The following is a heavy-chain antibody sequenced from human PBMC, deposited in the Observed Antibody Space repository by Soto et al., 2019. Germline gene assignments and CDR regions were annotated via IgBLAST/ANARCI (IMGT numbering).Heavy chain of an antibody. J-gene: IGHJ4*02. V-gene: IGHV1-18*01. CDR1: GYTFTSYG. Sequence: QVQLVQSGAEVKKPGASVKVSCKASGYTFTSYGISWVRQAPGQGLEWMGWISAYNGNTNYAQKLQGRVTMTTDTSTSTAYMELRSLRSDDTAVYYCCVVGAIALLFYICDYWGQGNLVTVSS. CDR2: ISAYNGNT. CDR3: CVVGAIALLFYICDY. D-gene: IGHD1-26*01.